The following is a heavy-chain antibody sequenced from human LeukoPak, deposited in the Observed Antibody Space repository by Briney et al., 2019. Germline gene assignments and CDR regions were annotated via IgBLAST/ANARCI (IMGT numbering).Heavy chain of an antibody. V-gene: IGHV3-30-3*01. CDR2: ISRHVNVK. CDR1: GFDFQNHV. J-gene: IGHJ4*02. D-gene: IGHD3-10*01. CDR3: VREGYYESGSSPTFYFDF. Sequence: GGSLRLSCAASGFDFQNHVIHWVRQVPGKGLEWVAVISRHVNVKFYADSVKGRLTISRDNSAKTVYLQMNSLRPDDAAVYYCVREGYYESGSSPTFYFDFWGQGTVVTVSS.